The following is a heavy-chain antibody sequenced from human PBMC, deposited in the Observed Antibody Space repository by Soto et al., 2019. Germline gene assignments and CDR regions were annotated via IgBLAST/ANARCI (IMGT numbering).Heavy chain of an antibody. J-gene: IGHJ1*01. D-gene: IGHD5-18*01. CDR3: AKDTRPWIQYYFTS. CDR2: LTWNSDTI. CDR1: GFTFDDFA. Sequence: DVQLVESGGGLVQPGRSLRLSCAASGFTFDDFAMHWVRQVPGKGLEWVSGLTWNSDTIIYSDSVKGRFTISRDNAKNSLFLQMNSLRPEDTALYYCAKDTRPWIQYYFTSWGRGTLVTVSS. V-gene: IGHV3-9*01.